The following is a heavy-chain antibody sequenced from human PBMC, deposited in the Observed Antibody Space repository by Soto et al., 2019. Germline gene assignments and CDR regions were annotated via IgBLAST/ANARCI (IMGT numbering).Heavy chain of an antibody. V-gene: IGHV4-59*01. CDR2: IYYSGST. J-gene: IGHJ4*02. CDR3: AREYRTWIDY. CDR1: GGSISSYY. Sequence: SETLSLTCTVSGGSISSYYWSWIRQPPGKGLEWIGYIYYSGSTNYNPSLKSRVTISVDTSKNQFSLKLSSVTAADTAVYYCAREYRTWIDYWGQGTLVTVSS. D-gene: IGHD1-26*01.